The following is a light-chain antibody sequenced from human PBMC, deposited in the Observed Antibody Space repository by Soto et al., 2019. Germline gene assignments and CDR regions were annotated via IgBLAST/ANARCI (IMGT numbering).Light chain of an antibody. V-gene: IGLV1-40*01. CDR3: QSFDSGLRGEV. J-gene: IGLJ3*02. CDR2: GNS. Sequence: QSVLTQPPSVSGAPGQRATISCTGTSSNIGAGYVVHWYQHLPGTAPRLLIYGNSNRPSGVSDRFSGSKSGSSASLAITGLQTEDEADYYCQSFDSGLRGEVFGGGTKLTVL. CDR1: SSNIGAGYV.